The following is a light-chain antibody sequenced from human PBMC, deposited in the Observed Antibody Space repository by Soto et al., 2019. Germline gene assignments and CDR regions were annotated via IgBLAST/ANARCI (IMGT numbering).Light chain of an antibody. CDR2: EVS. Sequence: QSALTQPPSASGSPGQSVTISCSGTSSDVGSYNYVSWYQEHPGKAPKLMIYEVSKRPSGVPDRFSGSKSGNTASLTVSGLQADDEADYYCISQAGSNNVVFGGGTKLTVL. V-gene: IGLV2-8*01. J-gene: IGLJ3*02. CDR1: SSDVGSYNY. CDR3: ISQAGSNNVV.